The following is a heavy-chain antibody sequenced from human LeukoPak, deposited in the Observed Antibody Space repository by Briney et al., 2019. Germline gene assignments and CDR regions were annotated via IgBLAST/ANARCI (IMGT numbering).Heavy chain of an antibody. CDR3: AREIFNGFDI. Sequence: PGGSLRLSCAASGFTFSSYAMTWVRQAPGKGLEWVAVISYDGSNKDYADSVKGRFTISRDNSKNTLFLQMNSLRAEDTVVYYCAREIFNGFDIWGQGTMVTVSS. J-gene: IGHJ3*02. CDR1: GFTFSSYA. V-gene: IGHV3-30-3*01. CDR2: ISYDGSNK.